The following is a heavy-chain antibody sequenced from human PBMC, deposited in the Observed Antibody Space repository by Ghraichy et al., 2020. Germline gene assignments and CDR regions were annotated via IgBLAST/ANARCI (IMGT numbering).Heavy chain of an antibody. CDR3: ARYRIAAAGGFDP. D-gene: IGHD6-13*01. CDR1: GGSFSGYY. Sequence: SETLSLTCAVYGGSFSGYYWSWIRQPPGKGLEWIGEINHSGSTNYNPSLKSRVTISVDTSKNQFSLKLSSVTAADTAVYYCARYRIAAAGGFDPWGQGTLVTVSS. V-gene: IGHV4-34*01. CDR2: INHSGST. J-gene: IGHJ5*02.